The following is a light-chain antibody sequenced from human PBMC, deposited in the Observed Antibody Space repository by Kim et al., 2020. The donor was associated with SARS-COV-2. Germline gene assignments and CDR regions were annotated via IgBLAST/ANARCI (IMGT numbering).Light chain of an antibody. CDR2: DGS. V-gene: IGLV2-8*01. CDR1: SNGVDGYYY. Sequence: GKTVTTTCTGASNGVDGYYYVAGYQPLPGRAPALMIYDGSKRPSGIPDRFSGSKSGNTASVTVSGLKAEVETVHFCSSYAGSENWVFGRGIQLTVL. J-gene: IGLJ3*02. CDR3: SSYAGSENWV.